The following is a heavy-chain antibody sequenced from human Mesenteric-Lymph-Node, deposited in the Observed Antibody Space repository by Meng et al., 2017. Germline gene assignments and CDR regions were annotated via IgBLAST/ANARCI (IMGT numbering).Heavy chain of an antibody. CDR3: ANRFV. D-gene: IGHD3-3*01. CDR2: IHNGDLT. Sequence: GGSLRLSCAASGFTFSDFMYWVRQAPGKGLEWVSMIHNGDLTYYSDSVKGRFTISRDSSKNTLFLQMNSLRPEDTALYYCANRFVWGLGTLVTVSS. J-gene: IGHJ4*02. CDR1: GFTFSDF. V-gene: IGHV3-66*02.